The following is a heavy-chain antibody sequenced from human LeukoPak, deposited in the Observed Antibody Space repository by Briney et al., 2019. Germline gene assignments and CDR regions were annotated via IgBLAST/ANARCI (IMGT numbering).Heavy chain of an antibody. V-gene: IGHV4-34*01. J-gene: IGHJ4*02. CDR1: GFTFSSYE. CDR2: INHSGST. CDR3: ARAFVFGEFDY. D-gene: IGHD3-10*01. Sequence: PGGSLRLSCAASGFTFSSYEMNWVRQPPGKGLEWIGEINHSGSTNYNPSIKSRVTISVDTSKNQFSLKLSSVTAADTAVYYCARAFVFGEFDYWGQGTLVTVSS.